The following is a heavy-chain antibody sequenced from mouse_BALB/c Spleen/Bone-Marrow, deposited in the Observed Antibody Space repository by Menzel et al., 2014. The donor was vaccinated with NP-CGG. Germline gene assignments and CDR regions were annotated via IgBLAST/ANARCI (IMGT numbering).Heavy chain of an antibody. D-gene: IGHD2-14*01. V-gene: IGHV1S81*02. CDR3: ARGYFAY. Sequence: GAELVKPGASVKLSCKASGYTFTSYWMHWVKQRPGQGLEWIGEINPSNGRTNYNEKFKSKATLTVDKSSSTAYMQLSSLTSEDSAVYYCARGYFAYWGQGTLVTVSA. CDR2: INPSNGRT. CDR1: GYTFTSYW. J-gene: IGHJ3*01.